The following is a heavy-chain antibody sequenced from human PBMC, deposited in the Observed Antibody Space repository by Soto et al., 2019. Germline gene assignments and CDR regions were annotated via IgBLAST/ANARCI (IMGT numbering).Heavy chain of an antibody. J-gene: IGHJ4*02. CDR1: GFRFRSYA. CDR3: AICTGIQLWVFNY. V-gene: IGHV3-23*01. CDR2: VTGSGGST. Sequence: GGSLRLSWSASGFRFRSYAMSWVRQAPGKGFEWVSTVTGSGGSTFYADSVKGRLSISRDNSKNTLYLQMNSLRAEDTAVYYCAICTGIQLWVFNYWGQGTPVTASS. D-gene: IGHD5-18*01.